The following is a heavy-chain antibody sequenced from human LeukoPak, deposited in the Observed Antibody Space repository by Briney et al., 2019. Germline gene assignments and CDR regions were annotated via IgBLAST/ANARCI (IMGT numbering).Heavy chain of an antibody. J-gene: IGHJ4*02. CDR1: GFSFSTHW. CDR2: ISSSSSYI. CDR3: VRDRFDYALDY. D-gene: IGHD4-17*01. V-gene: IGHV3-21*01. Sequence: GGSLRLSCAASGFSFSTHWMHWVRQAPGKGLEWVSSISSSSSYIYYADSVKGRFTISRDNSKNTLYLQMNSLRADDTAVYYCVRDRFDYALDYWGQGALVTVSS.